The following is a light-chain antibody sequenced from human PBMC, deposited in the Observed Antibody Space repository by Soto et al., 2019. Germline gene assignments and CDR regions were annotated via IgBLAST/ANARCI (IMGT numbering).Light chain of an antibody. Sequence: EIVLTQSPDTLSLSPGERATLSCRASQSVSSNLAWYQQKPGQAPRLLIYDASNRATGIPDRFGGSGSGTDFTLTIDRLEPEDFAVYYCQQYGSSPSWTFGQGTKVDIK. V-gene: IGKV3-20*01. CDR3: QQYGSSPSWT. J-gene: IGKJ1*01. CDR1: QSVSSN. CDR2: DAS.